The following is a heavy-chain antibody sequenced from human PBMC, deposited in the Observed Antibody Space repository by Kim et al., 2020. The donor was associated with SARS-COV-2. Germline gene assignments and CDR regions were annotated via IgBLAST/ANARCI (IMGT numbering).Heavy chain of an antibody. V-gene: IGHV3-74*01. D-gene: IGHD3-10*01. CDR2: INSDGSST. CDR3: ALLSGSGTGIDY. Sequence: GGSLRLSCAASGFTFSNNWMHWVRQAPGKGLVWVSRINSDGSSTIYADSVQGRFTISRDNAKNTLYLQMNSLRVEDTAVYYCALLSGSGTGIDYWGQGTLVTVSS. J-gene: IGHJ4*02. CDR1: GFTFSNNW.